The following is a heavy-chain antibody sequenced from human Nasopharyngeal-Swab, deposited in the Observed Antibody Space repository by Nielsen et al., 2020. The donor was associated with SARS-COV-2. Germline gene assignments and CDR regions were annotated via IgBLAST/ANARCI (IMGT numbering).Heavy chain of an antibody. CDR1: GGTFSSYA. CDR2: ISAYNGNT. J-gene: IGHJ4*02. V-gene: IGHV1-18*01. Sequence: ASVKVSCKASGGTFSSYAISWVRQAPGQGLEWMGWISAYNGNTNYAQKLQGRVTMTTDTSTSTVYMELSSLGSEDTAVYYCAREYHRGVPDYWGQGTLVTVSS. D-gene: IGHD2-2*01. CDR3: AREYHRGVPDY.